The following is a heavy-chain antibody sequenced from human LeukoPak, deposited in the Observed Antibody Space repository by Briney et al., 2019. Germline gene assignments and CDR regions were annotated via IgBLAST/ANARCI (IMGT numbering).Heavy chain of an antibody. J-gene: IGHJ4*02. CDR1: GFTFSTYT. CDR3: ARDRSLTAFDY. D-gene: IGHD5-18*01. Sequence: PGGSLRLSCAASGFTFSTYTMNWVRQAPGKGLEWVSYISSGSSTIYYADSVKGRFTISRDNAKNSLYLQMNSLRAEDTAEYYCARDRSLTAFDYWGLGTLVTVSS. CDR2: ISSGSSTI. V-gene: IGHV3-48*01.